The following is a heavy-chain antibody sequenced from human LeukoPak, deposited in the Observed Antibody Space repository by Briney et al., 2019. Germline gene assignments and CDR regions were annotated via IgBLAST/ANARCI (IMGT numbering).Heavy chain of an antibody. D-gene: IGHD3-10*01. Sequence: GGSLRLSCTASGFTFNTYAMSWVRQAPGKGLEWVSTIITTGGVSDYADSVKGRFTISRDNSRNTVYLQMTSLRAEDTAVYYCASRGHVGSGTYSPYDYWGQGTLVTVSS. CDR2: IITTGGVS. J-gene: IGHJ4*02. V-gene: IGHV3-23*01. CDR3: ASRGHVGSGTYSPYDY. CDR1: GFTFNTYA.